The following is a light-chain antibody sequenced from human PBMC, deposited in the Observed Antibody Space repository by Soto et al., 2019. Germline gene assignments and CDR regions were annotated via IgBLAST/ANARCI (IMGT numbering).Light chain of an antibody. J-gene: IGKJ1*01. CDR3: QHYNAFPWP. V-gene: IGKV1-5*03. CDR2: KAS. CDR1: QTISSW. Sequence: DIQMTQSPAPLSGSVGDRVTITCLASQTISSWLAWYQQKPGKAPKLMIYKASTLKSGVPSRVSGSGSGTEFTLTIGGLQPDDFATYYCQHYNAFPWPFGQGTKVDI.